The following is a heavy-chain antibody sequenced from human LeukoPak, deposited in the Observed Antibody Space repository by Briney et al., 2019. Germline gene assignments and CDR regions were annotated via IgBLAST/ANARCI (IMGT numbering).Heavy chain of an antibody. CDR3: ARGVRDYGMDV. Sequence: PSETLSLTCTVSGDSTRSSSYYWGWIRQPPGKGLEWIGSLYYSGSTYYNSSLKSRVTISVDTSKNQCSLKLSSVTAADTAVYYCARGVRDYGMDVWGQGTTVTVSS. V-gene: IGHV4-39*01. CDR2: LYYSGST. CDR1: GDSTRSSSYY. J-gene: IGHJ6*02.